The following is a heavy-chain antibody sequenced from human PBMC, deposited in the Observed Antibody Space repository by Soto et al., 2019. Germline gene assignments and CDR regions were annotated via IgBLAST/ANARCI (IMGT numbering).Heavy chain of an antibody. J-gene: IGHJ3*02. CDR2: INPSGGST. Sequence: ASVKVSCKASGYTFTSYYMHWVRQAPGQGLEWMGIINPSGGSTSYAQKFQGRVTMTRDTSTSTVYMELSSLRSEDTAVYYCASQAAEMATDDAFDIWGQGTMVTVSS. D-gene: IGHD5-12*01. CDR3: ASQAAEMATDDAFDI. V-gene: IGHV1-46*03. CDR1: GYTFTSYY.